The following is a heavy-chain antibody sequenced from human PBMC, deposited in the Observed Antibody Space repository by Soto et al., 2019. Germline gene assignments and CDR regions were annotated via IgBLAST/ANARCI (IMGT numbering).Heavy chain of an antibody. Sequence: SETLSLTCTVSGGSISSGGYYWSWIRQHPGKGLEWIGYIYYSGSTYYNPSLKSRVTISVDTSKNQFSLKLSSVTAADTAVYYCATLGYCSGGSCRTDDYWGQGTLVTVS. D-gene: IGHD2-15*01. CDR3: ATLGYCSGGSCRTDDY. CDR2: IYYSGST. J-gene: IGHJ4*02. CDR1: GGSISSGGYY. V-gene: IGHV4-31*03.